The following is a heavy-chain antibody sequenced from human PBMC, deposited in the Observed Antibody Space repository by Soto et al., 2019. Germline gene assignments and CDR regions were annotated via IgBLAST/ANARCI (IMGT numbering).Heavy chain of an antibody. J-gene: IGHJ6*03. CDR1: GYTFTSYD. V-gene: IGHV1-8*01. CDR2: MNPNSGNT. CDR3: ARGGTTVTTDYYYYMDV. D-gene: IGHD4-4*01. Sequence: GASVKVSCKASGYTFTSYDINWVRQATGQGLEWMGWMNPNSGNTGYAQKLQGRVTMTRNTSISTAYMKLSSLRSEDTAVYFCARGGTTVTTDYYYYMDVWGKGTTVTVSS.